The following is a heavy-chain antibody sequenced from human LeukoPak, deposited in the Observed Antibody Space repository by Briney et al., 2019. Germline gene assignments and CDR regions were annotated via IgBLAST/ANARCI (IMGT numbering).Heavy chain of an antibody. V-gene: IGHV4-4*07. CDR3: ARGAAVPSAMSLILYYYYYMDV. CDR2: IYISGST. D-gene: IGHD2-2*01. J-gene: IGHJ6*03. CDR1: GGSISSYY. Sequence: SETLSLTCTVSGGSISSYYWSWIRQPPGKGLEWIGRIYISGSTNYNPSLRSRVNMSVDTSKKQFFLKLSSVTAADTAVYYCARGAAVPSAMSLILYYYYYMDVWGKGTTVTVSS.